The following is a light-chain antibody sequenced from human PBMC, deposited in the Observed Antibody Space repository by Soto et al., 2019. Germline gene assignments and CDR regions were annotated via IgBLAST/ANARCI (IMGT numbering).Light chain of an antibody. Sequence: QSALTQPRSVSGSPGQSVTISCTGTSSDVGGYNYVSWYQQHPGKAPKLMIYDVSKRPSGVPDRFSASKSGNTASLTISGLQAEDEADYYCCSYAGRYTWVFGGGTKLTVL. V-gene: IGLV2-11*01. J-gene: IGLJ3*02. CDR3: CSYAGRYTWV. CDR2: DVS. CDR1: SSDVGGYNY.